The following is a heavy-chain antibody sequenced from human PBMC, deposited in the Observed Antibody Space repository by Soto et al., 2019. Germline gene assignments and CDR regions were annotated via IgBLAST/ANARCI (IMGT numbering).Heavy chain of an antibody. CDR2: ISAYNGNT. J-gene: IGHJ5*02. V-gene: IGHV1-18*01. CDR3: ASAYGFGGLFDL. CDR1: GYTFTSYG. D-gene: IGHD3-10*01. Sequence: QVQLVQSGAEVKKPGASVKVSCKASGYTFTSYGISWVRQAPGQGLEWMGWISAYNGNTNYAQKLQGRVTMTTDTSTCTGYMVLGGVGSGDTAVYCCASAYGFGGLFDLWGQGTLVTVSS.